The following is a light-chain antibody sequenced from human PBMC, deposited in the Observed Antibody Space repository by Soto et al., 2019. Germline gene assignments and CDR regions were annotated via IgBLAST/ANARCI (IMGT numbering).Light chain of an antibody. CDR1: QSVSSY. CDR2: DAS. V-gene: IGKV3-11*01. Sequence: EIVLTQSPATLSLSPGERATLSCRASQSVSSYLAWYQQKPGQAPRLLIYDASNRATGIPARFSGSGSGTDFTLTISRLEPADFAVYYCQQRSNWPPYTFGQGTKLEIK. CDR3: QQRSNWPPYT. J-gene: IGKJ2*01.